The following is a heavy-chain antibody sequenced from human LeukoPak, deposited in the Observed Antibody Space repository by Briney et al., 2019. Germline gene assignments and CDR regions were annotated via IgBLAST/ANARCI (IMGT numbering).Heavy chain of an antibody. J-gene: IGHJ4*02. CDR2: INHSGST. CDR3: ARGPVNAISGAYYFDY. V-gene: IGHV4-34*01. Sequence: SETLSLTCAVYGGSFSGYYWSWIRQPPGKGLEWIGEINHSGSTNYNPSLKSRVTISVDTSKNQFSLKLSSVTAADTAVYYCARGPVNAISGAYYFDYWGQGTLVAVSS. CDR1: GGSFSGYY. D-gene: IGHD3-3*01.